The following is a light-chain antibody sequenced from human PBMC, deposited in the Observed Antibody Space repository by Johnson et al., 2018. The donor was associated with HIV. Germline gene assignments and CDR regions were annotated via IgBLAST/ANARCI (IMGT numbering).Light chain of an antibody. CDR2: DNV. J-gene: IGLJ1*01. CDR1: SSNNGNNY. CDR3: ATWESSLSASF. Sequence: QSVLTQPPSVSAAPGQKVTISCSGSSSNNGNNYVSWYQHLPGTAPNLLIYDNVKRPSGIPDRFSASKSGSSAPLGITGLQTGDEADYYCATWESSLSASFCGPGTKVTVL. V-gene: IGLV1-51*01.